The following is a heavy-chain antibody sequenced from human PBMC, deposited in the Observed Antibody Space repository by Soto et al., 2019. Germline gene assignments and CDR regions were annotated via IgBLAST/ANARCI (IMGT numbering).Heavy chain of an antibody. D-gene: IGHD1-26*01. CDR1: RGTFSSYA. J-gene: IGHJ5*02. V-gene: IGHV1-69*13. Sequence: GASVKVSCKASRGTFSSYAISWVRQAPGQGLEWMGGIIPIFGTANYAQKFQGRVTITADESTSTAYMELSSLRSEDTAVYYCARGEGPLSHYNWFDPWGQGTLVTVSS. CDR3: ARGEGPLSHYNWFDP. CDR2: IIPIFGTA.